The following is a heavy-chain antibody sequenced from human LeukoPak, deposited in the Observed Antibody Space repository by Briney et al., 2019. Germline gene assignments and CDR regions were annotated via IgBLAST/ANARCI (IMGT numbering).Heavy chain of an antibody. CDR1: GFTFSSYW. V-gene: IGHV3-74*01. CDR2: INSDGSST. Sequence: GGSLRLSCAASGFTFSSYWMHWVRQAPGKGLVWVSRINSDGSSTSYADSVKGRFTISRDNSKNTLYLQMSSLSGDDTAVYYCARDKVGGSMAGSNLDYWGQGNLVTVSS. D-gene: IGHD6-19*01. CDR3: ARDKVGGSMAGSNLDY. J-gene: IGHJ4*02.